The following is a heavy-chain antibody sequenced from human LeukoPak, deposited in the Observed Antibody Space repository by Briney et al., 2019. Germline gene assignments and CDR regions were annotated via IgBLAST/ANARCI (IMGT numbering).Heavy chain of an antibody. V-gene: IGHV1-2*06. J-gene: IGHJ4*02. CDR1: GYTFTGHY. CDR3: ATAHDYSNYLLDY. Sequence: ASVKVSCKASGYTFTGHYMHWVRQAPGQGLEWMGRINPNSGGTNYAQKFQGRVTMTRDTSINTVYMELSRLRSDDTAVYYCATAHDYSNYLLDYRGQETLVTVSS. D-gene: IGHD4-11*01. CDR2: INPNSGGT.